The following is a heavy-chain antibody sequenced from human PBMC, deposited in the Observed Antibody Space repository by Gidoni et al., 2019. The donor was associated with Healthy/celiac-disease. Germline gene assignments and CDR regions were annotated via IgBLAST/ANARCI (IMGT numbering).Heavy chain of an antibody. J-gene: IGHJ6*02. V-gene: IGHV3-23*01. Sequence: EVQLLASGGGLVQPGGSLRLSCAASGFTFSSYAMSWVRQAPGKGLEWVSAISGSGGSTYYADSVKGRFTISRDNSKNTLYLQMNSLRAEDTAVYYCAKDHCSGGSCYYYYGMDVWGQGTTVTVSS. CDR1: GFTFSSYA. CDR2: ISGSGGST. CDR3: AKDHCSGGSCYYYYGMDV. D-gene: IGHD2-15*01.